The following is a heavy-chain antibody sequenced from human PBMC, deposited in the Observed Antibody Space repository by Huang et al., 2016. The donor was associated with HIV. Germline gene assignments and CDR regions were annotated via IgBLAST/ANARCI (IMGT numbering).Heavy chain of an antibody. CDR3: ARVVAASAFEI. J-gene: IGHJ3*02. Sequence: QVQLQESGPGLVKPSETLSLTCTVSSGPISSHHWGWIRQPPGKGLEWIGNSYYSGSTNYNPALRSRVTISIDTSKAQFFLKVTSVSSADTAVYYCARVVAASAFEIWGQGTMITVSS. V-gene: IGHV4-59*11. D-gene: IGHD2-15*01. CDR2: SYYSGST. CDR1: SGPISSHH.